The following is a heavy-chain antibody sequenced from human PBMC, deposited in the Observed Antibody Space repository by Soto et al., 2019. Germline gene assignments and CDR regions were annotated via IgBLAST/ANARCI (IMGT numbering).Heavy chain of an antibody. CDR3: AKQKIKYCSSTSCYYRSSSSPLDY. V-gene: IGHV3-23*01. CDR2: MSGSGGRT. D-gene: IGHD2-2*01. CDR1: GFLFNHYA. J-gene: IGHJ4*02. Sequence: PGGSLRLSCAASGFLFNHYALSWGRQAPGKGLEWVSSMSGSGGRTSYTDSVKGRFTIYRDNSKNTLYLQMNSLRAEDTAVYYCAKQKIKYCSSTSCYYRSSSSPLDYWGQGTLVTVSS.